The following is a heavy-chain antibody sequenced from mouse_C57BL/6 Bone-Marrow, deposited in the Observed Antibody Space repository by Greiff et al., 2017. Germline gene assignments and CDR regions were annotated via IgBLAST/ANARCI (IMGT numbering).Heavy chain of an antibody. CDR1: GYTFTSYW. V-gene: IGHV1-61*01. Sequence: QVQLQQPGAELVRPGSPVKLSCKASGYTFTSYWMDWVKQRPGQGLEWIGNIYPSDSETHYNQKFKDKATLTVDKSSSTAYMQLSSLTSEDSAVYYCARRDTTVGDYWGQGTTLTVSS. CDR3: ARRDTTVGDY. CDR2: IYPSDSET. D-gene: IGHD1-1*01. J-gene: IGHJ2*01.